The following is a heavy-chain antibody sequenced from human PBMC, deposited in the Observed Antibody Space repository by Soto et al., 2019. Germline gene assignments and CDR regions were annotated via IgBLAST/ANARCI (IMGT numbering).Heavy chain of an antibody. J-gene: IGHJ5*02. Sequence: SETLSLTCTVSGGSISSGGYYWSWIRQHPGKGLEWIGYIYYSGSTYYNPSLKSRVTISVDTSKNQFSLKLSSVTAADTAVYYCARDRTTYDYGDYGGSNWFDPWGQGTLDTVSS. V-gene: IGHV4-31*03. CDR3: ARDRTTYDYGDYGGSNWFDP. CDR2: IYYSGST. CDR1: GGSISSGGYY. D-gene: IGHD4-17*01.